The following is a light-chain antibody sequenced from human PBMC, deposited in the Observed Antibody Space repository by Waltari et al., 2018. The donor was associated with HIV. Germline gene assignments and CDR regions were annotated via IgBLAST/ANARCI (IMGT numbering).Light chain of an antibody. CDR1: QSVSTY. V-gene: IGKV3-11*01. CDR3: QQRSDWPRST. J-gene: IGKJ4*01. CDR2: DAS. Sequence: DIVLTQSPAPLSLSPGERATLSCRASQSVSTYLAWYQQRPGQAPRLLIYDASSRATGIPARFSGSGSGTDFTLTISSLEPADFAVYYCQQRSDWPRSTFGGGTKVEIK.